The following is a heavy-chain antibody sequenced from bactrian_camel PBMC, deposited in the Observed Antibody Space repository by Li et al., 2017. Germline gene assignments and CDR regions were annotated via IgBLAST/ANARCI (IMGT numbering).Heavy chain of an antibody. CDR2: INNDAQYT. Sequence: QVQLVESGGGLVQPGGSLTLSCAASGLTFSNYHIIWVRQPPGKGLEWVSSINNDAQYTFTADSVKGRFTISRDNAKNTLYLQLNSLQTEDTALYYCLGTYGASWGQGTQVTVS. CDR1: GLTFSNYH. D-gene: IGHD6*01. CDR3: LGTYGAS. V-gene: IGHV3-2*01. J-gene: IGHJ4*01.